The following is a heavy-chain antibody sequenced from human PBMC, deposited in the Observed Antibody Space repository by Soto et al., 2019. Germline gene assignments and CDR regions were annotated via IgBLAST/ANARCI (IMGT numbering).Heavy chain of an antibody. CDR2: ISSSSSTI. Sequence: GGSLRLSCAASGFTFSSYSMNWVRQAPGKGLAWVSYISSSSSTIYYADSVKGRFTISRDNAKNSLYLQMNSLRAEDTAVYYCASSRRGAAAGPDAFDIWGQGTMVTVSS. V-gene: IGHV3-48*04. D-gene: IGHD6-13*01. J-gene: IGHJ3*02. CDR1: GFTFSSYS. CDR3: ASSRRGAAAGPDAFDI.